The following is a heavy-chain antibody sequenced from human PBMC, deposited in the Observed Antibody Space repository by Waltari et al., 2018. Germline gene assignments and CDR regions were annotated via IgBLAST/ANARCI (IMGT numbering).Heavy chain of an antibody. V-gene: IGHV3-53*01. CDR1: GFTVSSNS. J-gene: IGHJ4*02. CDR3: WAYSGSYRWFDY. Sequence: EVQLVESGGGLIQPGGSLRLSCAASGFTVSSNSMRWGRQARGKGLEWVSVIDSGGSTYYADSVKGRFTISRDNSKNTLYLQMNSLRAEDTAVYYCWAYSGSYRWFDYWGQGTLVTVSS. CDR2: IDSGGST. D-gene: IGHD1-26*01.